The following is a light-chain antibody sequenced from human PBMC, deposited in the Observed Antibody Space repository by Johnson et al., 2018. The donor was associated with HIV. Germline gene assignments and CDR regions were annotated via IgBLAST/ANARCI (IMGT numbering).Light chain of an antibody. Sequence: QSVLTQSPSVSAAPGQKVTISCSGSSSNIGRNYVSWYQQLPGTAPKLLIFDNNKRPSGIPDRFSASKSGTSATLGITGIQTGDEADYYCGTWDSSLSAYVFGTGTKVTVL. CDR1: SSNIGRNY. CDR3: GTWDSSLSAYV. CDR2: DNN. V-gene: IGLV1-51*01. J-gene: IGLJ1*01.